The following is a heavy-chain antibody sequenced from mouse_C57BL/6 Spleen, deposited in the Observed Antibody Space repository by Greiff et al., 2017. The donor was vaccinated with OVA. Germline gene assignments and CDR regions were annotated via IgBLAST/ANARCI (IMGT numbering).Heavy chain of an antibody. Sequence: DVKLVESGGGLVQPKGSLKLSCAASGFSFNTYAMNWVRQAPGKGLEWVARIRSKSNNYATYYADSVKDRFTISRDDSESMLYLQMNNLKTEDAAMYYCVKQRSASSYDYWGQGTTLTVSS. D-gene: IGHD1-1*01. J-gene: IGHJ2*01. CDR2: IRSKSNNYAT. CDR3: VKQRSASSYDY. V-gene: IGHV10-1*01. CDR1: GFSFNTYA.